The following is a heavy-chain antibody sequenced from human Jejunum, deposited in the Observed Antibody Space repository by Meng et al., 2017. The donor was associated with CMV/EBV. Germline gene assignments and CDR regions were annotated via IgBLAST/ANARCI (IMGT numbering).Heavy chain of an antibody. CDR3: ARYNSSASHDF. Sequence: AASGFTFSNDWMNWIRQAPGKGLEWVAKIKQDGSEKYYVDSVKGRFTISRDNTKNSLYLQMNSLRAEDTAMYYCARYNSSASHDFWGQGTLVTVSS. V-gene: IGHV3-7*01. CDR1: GFTFSNDW. D-gene: IGHD6-19*01. CDR2: IKQDGSEK. J-gene: IGHJ4*02.